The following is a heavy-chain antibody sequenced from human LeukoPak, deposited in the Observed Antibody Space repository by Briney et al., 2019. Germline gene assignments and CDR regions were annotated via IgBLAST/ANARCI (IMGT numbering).Heavy chain of an antibody. D-gene: IGHD6-19*01. CDR2: INGSGGST. Sequence: GGSLRLSCAASGFTFSSYAMSWVRQAPGKGLEWVSDINGSGGSTYYADSVKGRFTISRDNAKNTLYLQMNSLRAEDTAVYYCARGLSGYSSSLGYWGQGTLVTVSS. V-gene: IGHV3-23*01. J-gene: IGHJ4*02. CDR1: GFTFSSYA. CDR3: ARGLSGYSSSLGY.